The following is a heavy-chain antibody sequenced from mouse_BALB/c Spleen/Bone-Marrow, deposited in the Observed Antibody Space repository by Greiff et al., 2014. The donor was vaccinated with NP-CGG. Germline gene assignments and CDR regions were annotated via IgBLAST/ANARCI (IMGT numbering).Heavy chain of an antibody. D-gene: IGHD3-2*01. J-gene: IGHJ4*01. Sequence: VELQQSGPELVKPGASMKISCKASGYSFTGYTMNWVEQSHGKNLEWIGLINPYNGGTSYNQKFKGKATLTVDKSSSTAYMELLSLTSEDSAVYYCARGQLGLKYYAMDYWGQGTSVTVSS. CDR1: GYSFTGYT. CDR2: INPYNGGT. V-gene: IGHV1-18*01. CDR3: ARGQLGLKYYAMDY.